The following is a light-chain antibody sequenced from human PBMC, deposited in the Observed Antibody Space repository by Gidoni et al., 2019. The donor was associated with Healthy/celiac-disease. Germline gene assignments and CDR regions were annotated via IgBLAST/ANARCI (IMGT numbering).Light chain of an antibody. J-gene: IGKJ1*01. Sequence: DIQMTQSPSSLSASVGDRVTITCRASQGISSYLNWYQQKPGKAPKLLIYAASSLQSGVPSRFSGSGSGTDFTLTISSLQPEDFATYYCQQSYSTPWTFXQXTKVXIK. V-gene: IGKV1-39*01. CDR2: AAS. CDR3: QQSYSTPWT. CDR1: QGISSY.